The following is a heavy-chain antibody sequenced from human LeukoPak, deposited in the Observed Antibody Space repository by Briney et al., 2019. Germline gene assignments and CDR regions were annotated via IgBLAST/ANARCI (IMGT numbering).Heavy chain of an antibody. CDR3: ASFYCSGGSCYQYFSYYYMDV. V-gene: IGHV4-39*01. J-gene: IGHJ6*03. D-gene: IGHD2-15*01. Sequence: PSETLSLTCTVSGGSISSRSYYWGWIRQPPGKGLEWIGSIYYSGSTYYNPSLQSRVTISVDTSKNQFSLKLNSVTAADTAVYYCASFYCSGGSCYQYFSYYYMDVWGKGTTVTVSS. CDR1: GGSISSRSYY. CDR2: IYYSGST.